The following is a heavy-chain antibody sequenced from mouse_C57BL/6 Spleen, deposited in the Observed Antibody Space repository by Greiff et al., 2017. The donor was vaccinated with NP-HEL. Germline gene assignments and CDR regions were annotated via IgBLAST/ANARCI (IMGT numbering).Heavy chain of an antibody. CDR1: GYTFTSYG. CDR2: ISPCGGYT. D-gene: IGHD2-14*01. Sequence: VQLQQPGAELVKPGASVKLSCKASGYTFTSYGIRWVKQSPGQGLAWIGEISPCGGYTYYNEKFKGKATLTTDKSSSTAYMELRSLTSEDSAVYDWARERGYAADWGQGTLVTVSA. J-gene: IGHJ3*01. V-gene: IGHV1-81*01. CDR3: ARERGYAAD.